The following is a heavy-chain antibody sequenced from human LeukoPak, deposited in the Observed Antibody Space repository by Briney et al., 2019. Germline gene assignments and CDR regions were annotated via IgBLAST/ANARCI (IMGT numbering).Heavy chain of an antibody. CDR1: AYTFTSHY. J-gene: IGHJ6*03. V-gene: IGHV1-2*02. D-gene: IGHD3-16*01. Sequence: ASVKVSCKASAYTFTSHYIHWMRQAPGQGLEWMGCINPDSGDTNYAQRFQDRVTMTRDTAISTAYMELSRLTSDDTAVYFCARDRWPGGFYYYMDVWGKGTPVIISS. CDR3: ARDRWPGGFYYYMDV. CDR2: INPDSGDT.